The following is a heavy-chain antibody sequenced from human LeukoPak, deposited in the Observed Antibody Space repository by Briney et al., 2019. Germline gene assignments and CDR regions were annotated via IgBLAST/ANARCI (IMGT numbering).Heavy chain of an antibody. J-gene: IGHJ4*02. Sequence: SETLSLTCAVYGGSFSGYYWSWIRQPPGRGLEWIGEINHSGSTNYNPSLKSRVTISVDTSKNQFSLKLSSVTAADTAVYYCARGGRNYVWGSYRSSVVEYWGQGTLVTVSS. D-gene: IGHD3-16*02. CDR2: INHSGST. CDR1: GGSFSGYY. CDR3: ARGGRNYVWGSYRSSVVEY. V-gene: IGHV4-34*01.